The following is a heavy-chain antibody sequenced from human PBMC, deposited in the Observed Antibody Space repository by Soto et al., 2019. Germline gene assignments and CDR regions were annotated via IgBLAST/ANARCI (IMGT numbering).Heavy chain of an antibody. CDR3: AKDYGDYRYYYSMDV. CDR2: ISDDGSNK. J-gene: IGHJ6*02. Sequence: QVQLVESGGGVVQPGRSLRLSCAASGFTFSSYAMHWVRQAPGKGLEWVAVISDDGSNKYYADSVKGRFTISRDNSKNTLYLQMNSLRAEDTAVYYCAKDYGDYRYYYSMDVWGQGTTVTVSS. CDR1: GFTFSSYA. D-gene: IGHD4-17*01. V-gene: IGHV3-30-3*02.